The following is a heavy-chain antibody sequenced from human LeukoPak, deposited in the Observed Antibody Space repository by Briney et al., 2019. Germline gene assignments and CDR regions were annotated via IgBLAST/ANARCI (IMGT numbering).Heavy chain of an antibody. CDR3: ARVAGFLETGDY. Sequence: PGGSLRLSCAASGFTFSSYAMSWVRQAPGKGLEWVSAISGSGGSTYYADSVKGRFTISRDNAKNSLYLQMNSLRAEDTAVYYCARVAGFLETGDYWGQGTLVTVSS. J-gene: IGHJ4*02. D-gene: IGHD3-3*01. CDR2: ISGSGGST. CDR1: GFTFSSYA. V-gene: IGHV3-23*01.